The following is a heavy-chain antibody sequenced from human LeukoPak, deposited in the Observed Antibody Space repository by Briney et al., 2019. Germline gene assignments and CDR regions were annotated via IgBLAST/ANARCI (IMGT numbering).Heavy chain of an antibody. CDR2: INPNSGAT. Sequence: ASVKVSCKASAYTFTGYYMHWVRQAPGQGHEWMGWINPNSGATNIAQRFRDRVTMTRDTSLSTAYMELRWLRSDDTALYYCARDNGGEQLASLFDYWGQGTLVTVSS. D-gene: IGHD1/OR15-1a*01. J-gene: IGHJ4*02. CDR1: AYTFTGYY. V-gene: IGHV1-2*02. CDR3: ARDNGGEQLASLFDY.